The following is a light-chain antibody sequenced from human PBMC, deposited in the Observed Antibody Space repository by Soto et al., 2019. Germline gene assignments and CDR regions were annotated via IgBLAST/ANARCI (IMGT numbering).Light chain of an antibody. V-gene: IGKV3-20*01. J-gene: IGKJ3*01. CDR1: QSVTSNY. Sequence: PGERATLSCRASQSVTSNYLAWYQQKPGQAPRLIIYGASSTATGIPDRFSGSGSGTDFTLTISRLEPEDFAVYCCQQYGVSPVFGPGTKVDIK. CDR3: QQYGVSPV. CDR2: GAS.